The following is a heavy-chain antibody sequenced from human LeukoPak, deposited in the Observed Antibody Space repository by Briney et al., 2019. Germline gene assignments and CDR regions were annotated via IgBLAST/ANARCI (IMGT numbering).Heavy chain of an antibody. CDR3: AKKRDCFGGSCHSNPGNYFDY. CDR1: GYTFTSYG. V-gene: IGHV1-18*01. Sequence: ASVKVSCKASGYTFTSYGISWVRQAPGQGLEWMGWISAYNGNTNYAQKLQGRVTMTTDTSTSTAYMELRSLRADDTAMYYCAKKRDCFGGSCHSNPGNYFDYWGQGTLVTVSS. CDR2: ISAYNGNT. D-gene: IGHD2-15*01. J-gene: IGHJ4*02.